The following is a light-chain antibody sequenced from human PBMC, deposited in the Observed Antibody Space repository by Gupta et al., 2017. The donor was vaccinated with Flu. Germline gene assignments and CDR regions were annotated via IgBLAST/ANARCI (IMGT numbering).Light chain of an antibody. CDR2: WSS. CDR1: QSVLYSSNNKNY. CDR3: QQYYSTLSWT. V-gene: IGKV4-1*01. J-gene: IGKJ1*01. Sequence: DIVMTQSPDSLAVSLGERATIHCKSSQSVLYSSNNKNYLAWYQQQPGQPPKLLIYWSSTRESGVPDRFSGSGSGTDFTLTISSLQAEDVAVYYCQQYYSTLSWTFGQGTKVEIK.